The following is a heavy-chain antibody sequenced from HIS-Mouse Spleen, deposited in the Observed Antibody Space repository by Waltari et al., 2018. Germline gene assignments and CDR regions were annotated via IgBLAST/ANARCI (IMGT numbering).Heavy chain of an antibody. CDR1: GGSISSSSYY. V-gene: IGHV4-39*07. Sequence: QLQLQESGPGLVKPSETLSLTCTVSGGSISSSSYYWGWIRQPPGKGLEWIGGIYYSGSTDYNPSLKSRVTISVDTCKNQFSLKLSSVTAADTAVYYCAREIPYSSSWYDWYFDLWGRGTLVTVSS. J-gene: IGHJ2*01. D-gene: IGHD6-13*01. CDR2: IYYSGST. CDR3: AREIPYSSSWYDWYFDL.